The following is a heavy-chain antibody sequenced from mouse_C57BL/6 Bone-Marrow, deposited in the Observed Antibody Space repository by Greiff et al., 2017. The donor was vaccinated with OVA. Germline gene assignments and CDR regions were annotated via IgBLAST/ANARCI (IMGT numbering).Heavy chain of an antibody. CDR3: ARSDYGSSYGY. V-gene: IGHV1-50*01. Sequence: QVQLQQPGAELVKPGASVKLSCKAFGYTFTSYWMQWVKQRPGQGLEWIGEIDRSDSYTNYNQKFKGKATLTVDTSSSTAYMQLSSLTSEDSAVYYCARSDYGSSYGYWGQGTTLTVSS. J-gene: IGHJ2*01. CDR2: IDRSDSYT. CDR1: GYTFTSYW. D-gene: IGHD1-1*01.